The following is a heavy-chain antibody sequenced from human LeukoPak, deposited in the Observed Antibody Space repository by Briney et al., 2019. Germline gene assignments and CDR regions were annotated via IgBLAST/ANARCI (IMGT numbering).Heavy chain of an antibody. CDR3: AKDMSY. J-gene: IGHJ4*02. D-gene: IGHD3-10*02. CDR2: ISGVGGST. V-gene: IGHV3-23*01. Sequence: GGSLRLSCVASGFTIDSFYMSWVRQAPGKGLEWVSSISGVGGSTYYADSVKGRFTISRDNSKNTLYLQMNSLRAEDTAVYYCAKDMSYWGQGTLVTVSS. CDR1: GFTIDSFY.